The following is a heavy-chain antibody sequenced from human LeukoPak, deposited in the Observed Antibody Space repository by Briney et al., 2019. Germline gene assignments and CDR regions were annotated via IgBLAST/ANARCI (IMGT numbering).Heavy chain of an antibody. J-gene: IGHJ4*02. Sequence: GGSLRLSCAASGFTLSNAWMNWVRQAPGKGLEWVGLIKSKTNGETRDYAAPVKGRFTISRDNSKNTLYLQMNSLRAEDTAVYYCAKEGDSAMVKFLDQINHFDYWGQGTLVTVSS. CDR3: AKEGDSAMVKFLDQINHFDY. D-gene: IGHD5-18*01. CDR1: GFTLSNAW. V-gene: IGHV3-15*01. CDR2: IKSKTNGETR.